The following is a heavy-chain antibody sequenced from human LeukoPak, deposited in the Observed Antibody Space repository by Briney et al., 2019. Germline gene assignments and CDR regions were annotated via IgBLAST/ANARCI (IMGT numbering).Heavy chain of an antibody. Sequence: PGGSLRLSCAASGFTFSSYGMSWVRQAPGKGLEWVSAISGSGGSTYYADSVKGRFTISRDDSKNTLYLQMSSLRAEDTAVYYCARDRGTYYYDTTSHYDAFDIWGQGTMVTVSS. V-gene: IGHV3-23*01. CDR3: ARDRGTYYYDTTSHYDAFDI. D-gene: IGHD3-22*01. J-gene: IGHJ3*02. CDR2: ISGSGGST. CDR1: GFTFSSYG.